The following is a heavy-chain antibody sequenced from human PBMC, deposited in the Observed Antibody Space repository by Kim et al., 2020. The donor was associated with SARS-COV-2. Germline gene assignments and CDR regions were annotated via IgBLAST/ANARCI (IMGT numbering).Heavy chain of an antibody. V-gene: IGHV1-69*13. Sequence: SVKVSCKASGGTFSSYAISWVRQAPGQGLEWMGGIIPIFGTANYAQKFQGRVTITADESTSTAYMELSSLRSEDTAVYYCARVIYYGTRAEFDYWGQGTLVTVSS. J-gene: IGHJ4*02. CDR1: GGTFSSYA. CDR2: IIPIFGTA. CDR3: ARVIYYGTRAEFDY. D-gene: IGHD3-10*01.